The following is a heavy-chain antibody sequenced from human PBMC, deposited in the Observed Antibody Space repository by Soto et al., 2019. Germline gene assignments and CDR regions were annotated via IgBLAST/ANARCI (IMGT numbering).Heavy chain of an antibody. CDR3: ARALPSMVYASYNWFDP. V-gene: IGHV4-30-2*01. Sequence: SETLSLTCAVSGGSISSGGYSWSWIRQPPGKGLEWIGYIYHSGSTYYNPSLKSRVTISVDRSKNQFSLKLSSVTAAVTAVYYCARALPSMVYASYNWFDPWGQGTLVTVSS. J-gene: IGHJ5*02. CDR2: IYHSGST. D-gene: IGHD2-8*01. CDR1: GGSISSGGYS.